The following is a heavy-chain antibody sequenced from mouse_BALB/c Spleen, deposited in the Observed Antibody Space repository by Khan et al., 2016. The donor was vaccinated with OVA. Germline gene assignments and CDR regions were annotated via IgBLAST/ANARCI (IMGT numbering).Heavy chain of an antibody. J-gene: IGHJ4*01. CDR3: ARSLYYSDSYAMDY. V-gene: IGHV3-2*02. Sequence: EVQLVESGPGLVKPSQSLSLTCTVTGYSITSDFAWNWIRQFPGNKLEWMGYISSTGSTSYSPSLKSRFSITRDTSKNQFFLHLNSVTTEDTATXYCARSLYYSDSYAMDYWGQGTSVTVSS. D-gene: IGHD2-13*01. CDR1: GYSITSDFA. CDR2: ISSTGST.